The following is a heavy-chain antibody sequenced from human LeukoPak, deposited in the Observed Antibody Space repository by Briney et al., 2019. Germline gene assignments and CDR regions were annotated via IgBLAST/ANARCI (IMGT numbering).Heavy chain of an antibody. D-gene: IGHD6-13*01. J-gene: IGHJ4*02. CDR3: AASSWPPRTFDY. CDR1: GGSFSAYY. Sequence: SETLSLTCAVYGGSFSAYYWTWIRQPPGKGLEWIGYIYYSGSTNYNPSLKSRVTISVDTSKNQFSLKLSSVTAADTAVYYCAASSWPPRTFDYWGQGTLVTVSS. V-gene: IGHV4-59*01. CDR2: IYYSGST.